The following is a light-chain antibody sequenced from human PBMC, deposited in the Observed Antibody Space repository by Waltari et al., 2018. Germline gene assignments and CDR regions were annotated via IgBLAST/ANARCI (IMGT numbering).Light chain of an antibody. V-gene: IGKV3-20*01. CDR2: DAS. J-gene: IGKJ1*01. Sequence: IVLTQSPGPLSLSPGGRATLPCRASESVSVDYLAWYQQKPGQAPRLLIYDASTRATGVPDRFSGSGSGTDFTLTISRLVPEDFAVYYCQQYGSLPWTFGQGTKVAIK. CDR3: QQYGSLPWT. CDR1: ESVSVDY.